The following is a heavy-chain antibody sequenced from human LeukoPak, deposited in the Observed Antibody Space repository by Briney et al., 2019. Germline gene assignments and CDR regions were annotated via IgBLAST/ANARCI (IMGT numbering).Heavy chain of an antibody. D-gene: IGHD2-15*01. Sequence: GASVKVSCKVSGYTLTELSMHWVRQAPGKGLEWMGGFDPEDGETIYAQKFQGRVTMTEDTSKDTAYMELSSLRSEDTAVYYCATKGSMYCSGGSCFWSWGQGTLVTVSS. CDR1: GYTLTELS. CDR2: FDPEDGET. J-gene: IGHJ5*02. CDR3: ATKGSMYCSGGSCFWS. V-gene: IGHV1-24*01.